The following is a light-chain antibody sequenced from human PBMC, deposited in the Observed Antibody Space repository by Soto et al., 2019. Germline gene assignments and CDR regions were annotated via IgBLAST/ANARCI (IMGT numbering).Light chain of an antibody. Sequence: EIVLTQSPATLSLSPGERATLSCRASQSVGTYLAWYQHNPGQAPRLLIYDASNRATGIPARFSGSGSGTAFTLTISSPEPEDVAVYYCQQRYNWPNTFGQGTKLEIK. CDR1: QSVGTY. J-gene: IGKJ2*01. V-gene: IGKV3-11*01. CDR3: QQRYNWPNT. CDR2: DAS.